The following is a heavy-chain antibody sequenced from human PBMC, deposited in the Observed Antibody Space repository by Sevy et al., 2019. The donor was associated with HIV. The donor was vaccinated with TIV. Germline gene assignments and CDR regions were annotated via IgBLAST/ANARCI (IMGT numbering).Heavy chain of an antibody. CDR1: GYTFSDSGYY. Sequence: ASVKVSCKASGYTFSDSGYYVHWVRQAPGQGLEWMGWINPKSGATNYAQKFQGRVTMTRDTSVSTANIELSRLTSDETAVYYCARESYDFWTGPVDYDYGMDVWGQGTTVTVSS. D-gene: IGHD3-3*01. V-gene: IGHV1-2*02. CDR3: ARESYDFWTGPVDYDYGMDV. CDR2: INPKSGAT. J-gene: IGHJ6*02.